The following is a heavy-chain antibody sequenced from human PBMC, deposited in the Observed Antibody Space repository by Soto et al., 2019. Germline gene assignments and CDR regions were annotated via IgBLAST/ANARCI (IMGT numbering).Heavy chain of an antibody. D-gene: IGHD2-8*02. J-gene: IGHJ4*02. CDR3: ACILTATGGHFDS. Sequence: SGPTLVNPTQTLTLTCSFSGFSLTTSGVGVGWVRQSPEKTLEWLALIFWDDDRRYSPSLRSRLTIAKDTSKNQVVLTLTNVEPVDTATYYCACILTATGGHFDSWGQGALVTVSS. CDR1: GFSLTTSGVG. CDR2: IFWDDDR. V-gene: IGHV2-5*02.